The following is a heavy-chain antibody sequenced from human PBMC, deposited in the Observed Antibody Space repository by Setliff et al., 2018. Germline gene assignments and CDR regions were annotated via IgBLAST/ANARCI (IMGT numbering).Heavy chain of an antibody. CDR1: GGSISHHY. CDR3: ARQVSHYDFWSGYYGYYYYYMDV. Sequence: SETLSLTCTVSGGSISHHYWSWIRQPPGKGLEWVGYMYNSGNTNYNPSLRRRVAISVDTSKNQFSLKLSSVTAADTAVYYCARQVSHYDFWSGYYGYYYYYMDVWGKGTTVTVSS. D-gene: IGHD3-3*01. V-gene: IGHV4-59*08. J-gene: IGHJ6*03. CDR2: MYNSGNT.